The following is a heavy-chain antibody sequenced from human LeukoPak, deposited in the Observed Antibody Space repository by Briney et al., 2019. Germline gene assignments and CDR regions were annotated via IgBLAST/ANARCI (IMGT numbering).Heavy chain of an antibody. CDR3: ARERIIVAASYYFDY. J-gene: IGHJ4*02. CDR2: IYSSGSI. V-gene: IGHV4-4*07. D-gene: IGHD5-12*01. Sequence: PSDTLSLTCTVSGGSISNYYWNWIRQPAGKGLEWIGRIYSSGSINYNPSLKSRVTMSVDSSKNQLSLKLSSVTAADTAIYYCARERIIVAASYYFDYWGQGTLVTVSS. CDR1: GGSISNYY.